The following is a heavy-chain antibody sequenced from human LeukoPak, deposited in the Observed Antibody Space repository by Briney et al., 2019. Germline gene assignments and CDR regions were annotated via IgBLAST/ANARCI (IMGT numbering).Heavy chain of an antibody. CDR3: AKDRYCSGGSCYSAYYYYGMDV. CDR1: GFTVSSNY. V-gene: IGHV3-53*01. Sequence: GGSLRLSCAASGFTVSSNYMSWVRQAPGKGLEWVSVINRGGSTHYADSVKGRFTISRDNSKNTLYLQMNSLRAEDTAVYYYAKDRYCSGGSCYSAYYYYGMDVWGQGTTVTVSS. D-gene: IGHD2-15*01. CDR2: INRGGST. J-gene: IGHJ6*02.